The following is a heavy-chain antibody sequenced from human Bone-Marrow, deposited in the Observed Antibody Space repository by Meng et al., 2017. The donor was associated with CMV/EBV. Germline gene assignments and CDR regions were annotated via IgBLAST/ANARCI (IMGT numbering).Heavy chain of an antibody. D-gene: IGHD2-2*02. CDR2: IYYSGST. J-gene: IGHJ4*02. V-gene: IGHV4-39*01. CDR3: ARSRYCSSTSCYIARVYFDY. Sequence: SETLSLTCTVSGGSISSSSYYWGWIRQPPGKGLEWIGSIYYSGSTYYNPSLKSRVTISVDTSKNQFSLKLSSVTAADTAVYYCARSRYCSSTSCYIARVYFDYWGQGTLVTVSS. CDR1: GGSISSSSYY.